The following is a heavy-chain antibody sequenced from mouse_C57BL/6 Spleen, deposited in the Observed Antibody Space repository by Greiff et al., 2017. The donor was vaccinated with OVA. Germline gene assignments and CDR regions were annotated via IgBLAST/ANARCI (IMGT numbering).Heavy chain of an antibody. CDR2: IYPGDGDT. CDR3: AYDYDLDY. J-gene: IGHJ2*01. V-gene: IGHV1-82*01. Sequence: VQLQQSGPELVKPGASVKISCKASGYAFSSSWMNWVKQRPGKGLEWIGRIYPGDGDTNYNGKFKGKATLTADKSSSTAYMQLSSLTSEDSAVYFCAYDYDLDYWGQGTTLTVSS. CDR1: GYAFSSSW. D-gene: IGHD2-4*01.